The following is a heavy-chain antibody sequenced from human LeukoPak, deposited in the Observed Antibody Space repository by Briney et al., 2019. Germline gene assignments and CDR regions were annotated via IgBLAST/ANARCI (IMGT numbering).Heavy chain of an antibody. CDR3: ARVMTTVKDGEY. Sequence: ASVKVSCKASGYTFTSYDINWVRRATGQGLEWMGWMNPNSGNTGYAQKFQGRVTMTRNTSISTAYMELSSLRSEDTAGYYCARVMTTVKDGEYWGQGTLVTVSS. CDR2: MNPNSGNT. CDR1: GYTFTSYD. D-gene: IGHD4-17*01. J-gene: IGHJ4*02. V-gene: IGHV1-8*01.